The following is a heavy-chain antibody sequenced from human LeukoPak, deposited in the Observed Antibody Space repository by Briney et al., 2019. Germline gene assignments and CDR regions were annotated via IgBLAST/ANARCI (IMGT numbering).Heavy chain of an antibody. CDR3: AKAVAAAGKDY. V-gene: IGHV3-23*01. Sequence: GGSLRLSCQASGFTFSSYAMSWVGQAPGKGRDGVSAISGSGGSTYYADSVKGRFTISRDNSKNTLYLQMNSLRAEDTAVYYCAKAVAAAGKDYWGQGTLVTVSS. CDR1: GFTFSSYA. CDR2: ISGSGGST. J-gene: IGHJ4*02. D-gene: IGHD6-13*01.